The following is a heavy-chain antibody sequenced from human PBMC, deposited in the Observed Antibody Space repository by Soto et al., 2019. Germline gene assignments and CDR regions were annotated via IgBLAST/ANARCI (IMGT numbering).Heavy chain of an antibody. Sequence: EVQLVESGGGLVQPGGSLRLSCAASGFTFSPYWMHWVRQTPGKGLVWVSRINSEGNTIYADSVKGRFTISRDNAKNMLFLQMTSLTAEDTAVYFCARGRNTAFDPWGQGTLVTVSS. D-gene: IGHD2-21*02. J-gene: IGHJ5*02. V-gene: IGHV3-74*01. CDR2: INSEGNT. CDR1: GFTFSPYW. CDR3: ARGRNTAFDP.